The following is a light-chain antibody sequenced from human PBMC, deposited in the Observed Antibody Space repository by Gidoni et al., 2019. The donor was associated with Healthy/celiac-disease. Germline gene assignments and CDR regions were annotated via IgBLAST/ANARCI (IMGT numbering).Light chain of an antibody. Sequence: DIQMTQSPSSLSASVGDRVTITCQASQDISSYLNWYQQKPGKAPKLLIYDASTLETGVPSRFSGSGSGTDFTFTISSLQPEDIATYYCQQYDNLLRTFGGGTKVEIK. CDR2: DAS. J-gene: IGKJ4*01. V-gene: IGKV1-33*01. CDR1: QDISSY. CDR3: QQYDNLLRT.